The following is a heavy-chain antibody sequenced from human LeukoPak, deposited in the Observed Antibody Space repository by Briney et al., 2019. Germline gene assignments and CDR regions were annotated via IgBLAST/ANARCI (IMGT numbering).Heavy chain of an antibody. CDR1: GFTFSSYA. CDR2: ISGSGGST. Sequence: GGSLRLSCAASGFTFSSYAMSWVRQAPGKGLEWVSAISGSGGSTYYADSVKGRFTISRDNAKNSLYLQMNSLRAEDTAVYYCARARRGVDPFDYWGQGTLVTVSS. CDR3: ARARRGVDPFDY. J-gene: IGHJ4*02. V-gene: IGHV3-23*01. D-gene: IGHD3-10*01.